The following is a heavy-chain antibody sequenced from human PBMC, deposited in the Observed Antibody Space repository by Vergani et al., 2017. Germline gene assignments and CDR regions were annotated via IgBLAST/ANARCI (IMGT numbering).Heavy chain of an antibody. J-gene: IGHJ4*02. CDR3: ARRRRCSGGSCPLAY. CDR1: GGSISSYY. Sequence: QVQLQESGPGLVKPSETLSLTCTVSGGSISSYYWSWIRQPPGKGLEWIGYIYYSGRTTDNPSLKSRVTISVDTSKNQFSLRLSSVTAADTAVYYCARRRRCSGGSCPLAYGGQGTLVTVSS. V-gene: IGHV4-59*08. CDR2: IYYSGRT. D-gene: IGHD2-15*01.